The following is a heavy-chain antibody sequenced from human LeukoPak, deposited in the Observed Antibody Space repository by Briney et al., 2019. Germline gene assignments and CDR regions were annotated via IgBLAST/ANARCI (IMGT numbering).Heavy chain of an antibody. CDR2: ISGSGGNT. V-gene: IGHV3-23*01. CDR1: GFTFSSFA. CDR3: AKDPMCRPAYYYDRSGYYGY. Sequence: GGSLRLSCAASGFTFSSFAMRWVRQAPGKGLEWVSAISGSGGNTYYADSVKGRFTISRDNSKNTLYLQMNSLRAEDTALYYCAKDPMCRPAYYYDRSGYYGYWGQGTLVTVSS. J-gene: IGHJ4*02. D-gene: IGHD3-22*01.